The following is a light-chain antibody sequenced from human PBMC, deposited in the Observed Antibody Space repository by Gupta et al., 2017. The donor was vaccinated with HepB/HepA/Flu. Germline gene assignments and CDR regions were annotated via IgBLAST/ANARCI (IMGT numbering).Light chain of an antibody. J-gene: IGKJ1*01. V-gene: IGKV1-27*01. CDR2: DAS. CDR3: QKYNSAPPWT. Sequence: DIQMTQSPSSLSASVGDRVTITCRASQDISHYLAWYQQKPGKVPKLLIYDASTLQTGVPSRFSGSGSGTDFTLTISSLQPEDFATYYCQKYNSAPPWTFGQGTKVEI. CDR1: QDISHY.